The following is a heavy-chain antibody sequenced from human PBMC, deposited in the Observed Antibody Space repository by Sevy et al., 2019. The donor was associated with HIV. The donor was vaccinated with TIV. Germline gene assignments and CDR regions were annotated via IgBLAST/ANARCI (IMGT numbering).Heavy chain of an antibody. CDR1: GFTFSNYA. J-gene: IGHJ4*02. CDR3: ARGGYYYDNAAYYALDS. CDR2: IWSDGAYQ. V-gene: IGHV3-33*01. D-gene: IGHD3-22*01. Sequence: GGSLRLSCAATGFTFSNYAMHWVRQAPGKGMEWVAIIWSDGAYQYHGDSVKGRFTISRDNSKNTLYLQMNNVRVEDXAVYYCARGGYYYDNAAYYALDSWGQGTLVTVSS.